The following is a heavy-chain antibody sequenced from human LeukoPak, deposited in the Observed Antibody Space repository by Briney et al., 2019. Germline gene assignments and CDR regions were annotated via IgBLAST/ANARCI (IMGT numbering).Heavy chain of an antibody. CDR1: GFTFSSYG. Sequence: GGSLRLSCAASGFTFSSYGMHWVRQAPGNGLEWVAVISYDGSNKYYADSVKGRFTISRDNSKNTLYLQMNSLRAEDTAVYYCAKDQKTYTWNDVFDYWGQGTLVTVSS. J-gene: IGHJ4*02. CDR2: ISYDGSNK. V-gene: IGHV3-30*18. CDR3: AKDQKTYTWNDVFDY. D-gene: IGHD1-1*01.